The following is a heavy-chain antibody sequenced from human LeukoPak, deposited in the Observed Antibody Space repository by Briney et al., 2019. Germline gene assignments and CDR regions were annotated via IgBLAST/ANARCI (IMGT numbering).Heavy chain of an antibody. CDR3: ARATYYYGSGSQNFDY. D-gene: IGHD3-10*01. V-gene: IGHV1-69*04. Sequence: ASVKVSCKASGGTFSSYAISWVRQAPGQGLEWMGRIIPILGIANYAQKFQGRVTITADKSTSTAYVELSSLRSEDTAVYYCARATYYYGSGSQNFDYWGQGTLVTVSS. J-gene: IGHJ4*02. CDR2: IIPILGIA. CDR1: GGTFSSYA.